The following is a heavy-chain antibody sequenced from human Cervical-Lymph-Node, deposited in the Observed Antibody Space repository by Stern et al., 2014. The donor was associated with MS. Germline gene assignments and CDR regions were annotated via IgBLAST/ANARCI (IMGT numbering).Heavy chain of an antibody. CDR2: IYYSGST. Sequence: QLQLQASGPGLVKPSQTLSLTCTVSGGSISSGGYYWSWIRQHPGKGLEWIGYIYYSGSTYYNPSLKSRVTISVDTSKNQFSLKLSSVTAADTAVYYCARDGGGSYWGKWFDPWGQGTLVTVSS. J-gene: IGHJ5*02. CDR3: ARDGGGSYWGKWFDP. V-gene: IGHV4-31*03. CDR1: GGSISSGGYY. D-gene: IGHD1-26*01.